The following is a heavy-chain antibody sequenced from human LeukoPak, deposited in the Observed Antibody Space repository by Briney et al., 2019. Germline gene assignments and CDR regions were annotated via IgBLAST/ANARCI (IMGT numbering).Heavy chain of an antibody. Sequence: HPGRSLRLSCAASGFTFSSYAMSWVRQAPGKGLEWVSAISGSGGSTYYADSVEGRFTISRDNSKNTLYLQMNSLRAEDTAVYYCANQVVTAVYWGQGTLVTVSS. CDR3: ANQVVTAVY. D-gene: IGHD2-21*02. CDR2: ISGSGGST. V-gene: IGHV3-23*01. CDR1: GFTFSSYA. J-gene: IGHJ4*02.